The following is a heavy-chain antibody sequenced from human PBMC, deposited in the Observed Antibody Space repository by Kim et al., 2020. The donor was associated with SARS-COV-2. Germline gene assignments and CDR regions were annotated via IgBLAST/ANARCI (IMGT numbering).Heavy chain of an antibody. CDR3: ARDQIEAFDI. J-gene: IGHJ3*02. V-gene: IGHV1-18*01. Sequence: NTNYAQTIQGRVTMTKDTSTSTAYMGLRSLRSDDTAVYYCARDQIEAFDIWGQGTMVTVSS. CDR2: NT.